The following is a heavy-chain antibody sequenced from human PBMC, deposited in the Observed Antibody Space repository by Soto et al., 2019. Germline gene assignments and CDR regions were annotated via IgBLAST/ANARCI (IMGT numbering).Heavy chain of an antibody. CDR2: ISHNGVST. Sequence: PGGSLRLSCSVSGFSFSTYAMHWVRQAPGKGLEYVSSISHNGVSTYYADSVKGRFTISRDNSKNTLYLQMSSLRAEDTAVYYCVKDRWVDYWGQGTLVTVSS. V-gene: IGHV3-64D*06. CDR1: GFSFSTYA. J-gene: IGHJ4*02. D-gene: IGHD1-26*01. CDR3: VKDRWVDY.